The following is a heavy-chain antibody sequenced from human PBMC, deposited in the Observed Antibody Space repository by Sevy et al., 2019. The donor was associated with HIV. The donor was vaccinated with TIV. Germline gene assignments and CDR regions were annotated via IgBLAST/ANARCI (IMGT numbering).Heavy chain of an antibody. CDR2: IYYSGST. CDR1: GGSVSSGSYY. Sequence: SETLSLTCTVSGGSVSSGSYYWSWIRQPPGKGLEWIGYIYYSGSTNYNPSLKSRVTISVDTSKNQFSLKLSSVTAADTAVYYCARSEKGYSGYDFPPFYYYYYYMDVWGKGTTVTVSS. CDR3: ARSEKGYSGYDFPPFYYYYYYMDV. V-gene: IGHV4-61*01. D-gene: IGHD5-12*01. J-gene: IGHJ6*03.